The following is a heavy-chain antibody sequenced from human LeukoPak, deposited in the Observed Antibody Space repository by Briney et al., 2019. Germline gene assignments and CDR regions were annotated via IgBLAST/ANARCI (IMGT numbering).Heavy chain of an antibody. D-gene: IGHD6-19*01. Sequence: GGSLRLSCAASGFTFSNYWMSWVRQPPGKGLEWVAHIKPDGSEKNYVDSVKGRFTPFRDDAKNSVYLQMNSLRVEDTAVYYCARDSGSGGPWGQGTLVTVSS. CDR3: ARDSGSGGP. V-gene: IGHV3-7*01. CDR2: IKPDGSEK. J-gene: IGHJ5*02. CDR1: GFTFSNYW.